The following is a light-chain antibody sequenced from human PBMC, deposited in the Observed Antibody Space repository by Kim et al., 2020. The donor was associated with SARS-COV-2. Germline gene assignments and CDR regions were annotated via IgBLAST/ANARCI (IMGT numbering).Light chain of an antibody. J-gene: IGKJ4*01. CDR2: GAS. CDR3: QQYGSSLVT. Sequence: PGERATLSCRASQSVSSSYLAWYQQKPGQAPRLLIYGASSRATGIPDRFSGSGSGTDFTLTISRLEPEDFAVYYCQQYGSSLVTFGGGTKVE. CDR1: QSVSSSY. V-gene: IGKV3-20*01.